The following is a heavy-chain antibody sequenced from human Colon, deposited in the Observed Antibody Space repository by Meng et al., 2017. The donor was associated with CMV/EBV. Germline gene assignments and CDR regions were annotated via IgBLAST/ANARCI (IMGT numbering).Heavy chain of an antibody. CDR3: ARDSFGSYGMDV. J-gene: IGHJ6*02. Sequence: SLKISCAASGFTFDDYDMHWVRQAPGKGLEWVSSINWNSATIRYADSVKGRFTISRDNAKNSLYLQMNSLRAEDTAVYYCARDSFGSYGMDVWGQGTTVTVSS. V-gene: IGHV3-9*01. D-gene: IGHD3-3*01. CDR1: GFTFDDYD. CDR2: INWNSATI.